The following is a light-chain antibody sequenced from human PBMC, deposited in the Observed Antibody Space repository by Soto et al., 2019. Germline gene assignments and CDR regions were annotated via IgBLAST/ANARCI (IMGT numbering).Light chain of an antibody. CDR1: SSNIGSNP. CDR2: SND. CDR3: ATWDDSLNGPV. V-gene: IGLV1-44*01. J-gene: IGLJ2*01. Sequence: QSVLTQPPSASGTPGQGVVISCSGSSSNIGSNPVNWYQQLPGTAPKVLIYSNDRRPSGVPDRISASKSGTSASLAISGVQSEDEADYYCATWDDSLNGPVFGGGTKLTVL.